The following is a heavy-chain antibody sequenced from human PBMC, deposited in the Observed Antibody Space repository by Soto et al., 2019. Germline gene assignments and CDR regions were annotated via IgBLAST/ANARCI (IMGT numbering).Heavy chain of an antibody. V-gene: IGHV1-3*01. CDR1: GYTFTNYA. D-gene: IGHD6-19*01. CDR2: INVGNGNT. Sequence: QVQLVQSGAEVKKPGASVRVSCKASGYTFTNYAMHWVRQAPGQRHEWMGWINVGNGNTEYSQKFQGRVTISRDTSATTAYMELSSLTSEDTAVYYCAKEGHSSGWSFFDYWGQGTLVIVSS. J-gene: IGHJ4*02. CDR3: AKEGHSSGWSFFDY.